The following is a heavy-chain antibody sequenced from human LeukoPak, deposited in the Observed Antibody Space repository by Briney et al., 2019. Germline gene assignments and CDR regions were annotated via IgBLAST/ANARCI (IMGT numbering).Heavy chain of an antibody. CDR3: ARALTPGYCSGGACSYFDY. V-gene: IGHV4-59*01. CDR2: IYYSGST. CDR1: GDSIRTYY. Sequence: SETLSLTCTVSGDSIRTYYWSWIRQPPGEGLEWIGSIYYSGSTNYNPSLKGRVTISLGTSKNQFSLKLSSVTAADTAVYYCARALTPGYCSGGACSYFDYWGQGTLVTVSS. D-gene: IGHD2-15*01. J-gene: IGHJ4*02.